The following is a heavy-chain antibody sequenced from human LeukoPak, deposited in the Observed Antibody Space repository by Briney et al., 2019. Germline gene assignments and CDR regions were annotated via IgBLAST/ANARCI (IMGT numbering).Heavy chain of an antibody. Sequence: ASVKVSCKASGYTFTSYDINWVRQATGQGLEWMGWMNSNSGNAGYAQKFQGRVSLTRNTSISTAYMELSSLRSEDTAVYYCARGAWSPVTTPDYWGQGTLVTVSS. V-gene: IGHV1-8*01. CDR1: GYTFTSYD. CDR2: MNSNSGNA. J-gene: IGHJ4*02. D-gene: IGHD4-17*01. CDR3: ARGAWSPVTTPDY.